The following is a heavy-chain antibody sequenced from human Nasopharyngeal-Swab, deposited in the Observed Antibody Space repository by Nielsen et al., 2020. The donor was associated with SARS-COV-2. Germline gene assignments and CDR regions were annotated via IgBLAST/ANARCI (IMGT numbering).Heavy chain of an antibody. Sequence: ASVKVPCKASGYTFTSYAMNWVRQAPGQGLEWMGWINTNTGNPTYAQGFTGRFVFSLDTSVSTAYLQISSLKAEDTAVYYCTIAAAGNTNFNYYYGMDVWGQGTTVTVSS. CDR2: INTNTGNP. D-gene: IGHD6-13*01. CDR3: TIAAAGNTNFNYYYGMDV. CDR1: GYTFTSYA. V-gene: IGHV7-4-1*02. J-gene: IGHJ6*02.